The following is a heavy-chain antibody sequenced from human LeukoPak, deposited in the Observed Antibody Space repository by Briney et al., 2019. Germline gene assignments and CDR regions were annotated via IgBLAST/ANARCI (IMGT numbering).Heavy chain of an antibody. CDR1: GFSFGDYA. Sequence: GGSLRLSCTASGFSFGDYAMSWVRQAPGKGLEWVAFIRYDGSNKYYADSVKGRFTISRDNSKNTLYLQMNSLRAEDTAVYYCAKDPKRGYSYGWTFSYFDYWGQGTLVTVSS. D-gene: IGHD5-18*01. J-gene: IGHJ4*02. CDR3: AKDPKRGYSYGWTFSYFDY. V-gene: IGHV3-30*02. CDR2: IRYDGSNK.